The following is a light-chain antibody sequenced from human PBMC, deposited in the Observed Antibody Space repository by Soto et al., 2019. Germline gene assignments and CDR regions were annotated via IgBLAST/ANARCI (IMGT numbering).Light chain of an antibody. CDR1: SGHSSYA. CDR2: LNSDGSH. J-gene: IGLJ1*01. V-gene: IGLV4-69*01. Sequence: QPVLTQSPSASASLGASVKLTCTLSSGHSSYAIAWHQQQPEKGPRYLMKLNSDGSHSKGDGIPDRFSGSSSGAERYLTLSSIQSEDEGDYYCQTWGTGIQVFGTGTKLTVL. CDR3: QTWGTGIQV.